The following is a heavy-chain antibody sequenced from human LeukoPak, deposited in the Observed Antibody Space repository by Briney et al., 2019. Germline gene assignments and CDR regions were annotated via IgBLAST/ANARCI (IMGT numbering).Heavy chain of an antibody. D-gene: IGHD2-2*01. CDR2: ISWNSGSI. V-gene: IGHV3-9*03. CDR3: AKGSCSSTNCYLSDY. Sequence: PGGSLRLSCAASGFTFDDYAMHWVRQAPGKGLEWVSGISWNSGSIGYADSVKGRFTISRDNAKNSLYQQMNSLIPEDMALYYCAKGSCSSTNCYLSDYWGQGTLVTVSS. CDR1: GFTFDDYA. J-gene: IGHJ4*02.